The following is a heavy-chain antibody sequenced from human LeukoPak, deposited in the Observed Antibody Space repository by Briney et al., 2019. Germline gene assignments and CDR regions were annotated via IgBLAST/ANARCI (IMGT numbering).Heavy chain of an antibody. D-gene: IGHD3-9*01. CDR2: IYYSGST. CDR3: AGNVFSWFDP. Sequence: ETLSLTCTVSGGSISSYYWSWIRQPPGKGLEWIGYIYYSGSTNYNPSLKSRVTISVDTSKNQFSLKLSSVTAADTAVYYCAGNVFSWFDPWGQGTLVTVSS. J-gene: IGHJ5*02. CDR1: GGSISSYY. V-gene: IGHV4-59*01.